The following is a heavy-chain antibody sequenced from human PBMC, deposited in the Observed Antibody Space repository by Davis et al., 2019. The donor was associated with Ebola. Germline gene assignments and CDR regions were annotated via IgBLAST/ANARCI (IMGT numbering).Heavy chain of an antibody. CDR3: AGELIAAAFGPMDV. J-gene: IGHJ6*02. V-gene: IGHV1-2*02. CDR1: GYTFTGYY. D-gene: IGHD6-13*01. Sequence: ASVKVSCKASGYTFTGYYMHWVRQAPGQGLEWMGWINPNSGGTNYAQKFQGRVTMTRDTSISTAYMELSRLRSDDTAVYYCAGELIAAAFGPMDVWGQGTTVTVSS. CDR2: INPNSGGT.